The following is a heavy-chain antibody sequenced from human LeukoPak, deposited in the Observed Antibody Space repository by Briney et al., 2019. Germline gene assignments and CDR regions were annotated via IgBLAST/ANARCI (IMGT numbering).Heavy chain of an antibody. CDR2: ISSSSSSTI. V-gene: IGHV3-48*01. Sequence: GGSLRLSCAASGFTFSSYSMHWVRQAPGKGLEWVSFISSSSSSTIYYADSVKGRFTISRDNSKNTLYLQMNSLRAEDTAVYYCAEGGIYYDSRLGYWGQGTLVTVSS. CDR1: GFTFSSYS. D-gene: IGHD3-22*01. CDR3: AEGGIYYDSRLGY. J-gene: IGHJ4*02.